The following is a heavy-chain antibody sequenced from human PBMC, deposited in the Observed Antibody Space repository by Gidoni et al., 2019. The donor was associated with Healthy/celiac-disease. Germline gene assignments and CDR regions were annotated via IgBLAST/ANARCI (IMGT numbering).Heavy chain of an antibody. CDR1: GFTFSSYS. CDR2: ISSSSSYI. Sequence: EVQLVESGGGLVKPGGSLRLSCAASGFTFSSYSMNWVRQAPGKGLEWVSSISSSSSYIYYADSVKGRFTISRDNAKNSLYLQMNSLRAEDTAVYYCARGEEGVYNWNYEAAFDIWGQGTMVTVSS. V-gene: IGHV3-21*01. J-gene: IGHJ3*02. CDR3: ARGEEGVYNWNYEAAFDI. D-gene: IGHD1-7*01.